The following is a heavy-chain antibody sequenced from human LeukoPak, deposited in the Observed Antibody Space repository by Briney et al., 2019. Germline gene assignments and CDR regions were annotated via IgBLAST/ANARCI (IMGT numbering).Heavy chain of an antibody. V-gene: IGHV1-69*05. Sequence: GASVKVSCKASGGTLSSYAISWVRQAPGRGLEWMGGIIQMFGATDYAQKFQGRVTITTDESTSTVYMELTSLRSEDTAVYYCASRPENIAGRPVPYYYYMDVWGRGTTVTVSS. D-gene: IGHD6-6*01. CDR2: IIQMFGAT. CDR3: ASRPENIAGRPVPYYYYMDV. J-gene: IGHJ6*03. CDR1: GGTLSSYA.